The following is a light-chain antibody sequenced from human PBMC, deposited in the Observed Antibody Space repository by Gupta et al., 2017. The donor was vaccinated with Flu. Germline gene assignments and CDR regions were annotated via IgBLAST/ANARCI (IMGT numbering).Light chain of an antibody. CDR2: DAS. CDR1: QSVSNQ. CDR3: QQRSGLPMYT. V-gene: IGKV3-11*01. Sequence: EIVLTQSPGTLSLSPGESAVLSCKASQSVSNQLAWYQQRLGQPPRLLMFDASRRAAGIPARFSGSGSGTDFTLTIATREPEDFAVYYCQQRSGLPMYTFGQGTXLEIK. J-gene: IGKJ2*01.